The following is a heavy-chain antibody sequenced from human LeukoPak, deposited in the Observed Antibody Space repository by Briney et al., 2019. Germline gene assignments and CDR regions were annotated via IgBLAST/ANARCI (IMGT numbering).Heavy chain of an antibody. D-gene: IGHD3-10*01. CDR1: GFTFSGYY. CDR3: AIETSGSRGYYY. Sequence: ASVKVSCKASGFTFSGYYMHWVRQAPGHGLEWMAWISPNSGGTNYVQKFQGRVTVTRDTSISTDYMEISGLTSDDTALYYCAIETSGSRGYYYWGQGTLVTVSS. J-gene: IGHJ4*02. V-gene: IGHV1-2*02. CDR2: ISPNSGGT.